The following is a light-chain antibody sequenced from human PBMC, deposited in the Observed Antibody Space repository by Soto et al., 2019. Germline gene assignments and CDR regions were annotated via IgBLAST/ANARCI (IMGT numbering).Light chain of an antibody. V-gene: IGLV1-44*01. CDR1: SSNIGSNT. CDR3: ASWDGPLNVWV. Sequence: QSVLTQSPSASGTPGQRVTISCSGSSSNIGSNTISWYQQFPGASPKLLIYSNDQRPSGVTDRFSGAESATSASLAIRGFQSEDEAYYYCASWDGPLNVWVFGAGTKLAVL. J-gene: IGLJ3*02. CDR2: SND.